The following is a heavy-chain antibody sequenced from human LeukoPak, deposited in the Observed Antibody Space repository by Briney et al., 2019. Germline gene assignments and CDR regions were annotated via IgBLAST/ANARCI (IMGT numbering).Heavy chain of an antibody. CDR1: GYTFTDYY. CDR2: INPDSGGT. D-gene: IGHD3-22*01. V-gene: IGHV1-2*02. CDR3: ARKRSSGYSDY. Sequence: ASVKVSCKASGYTFTDYYIHWVRQAPGQGLEWMGWINPDSGGTNSAQKFQGRVTMTRDTSISAAYMELSSLRSDDTAVYYCARKRSSGYSDYWSQGTLVTVSS. J-gene: IGHJ4*02.